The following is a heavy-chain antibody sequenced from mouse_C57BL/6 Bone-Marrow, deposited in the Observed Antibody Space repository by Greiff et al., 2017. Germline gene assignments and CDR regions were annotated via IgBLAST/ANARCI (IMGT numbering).Heavy chain of an antibody. CDR1: GFSLTSYG. Sequence: VKLQESGPGLVQPSQSLSITCTVSGFSLTSYGVHWVRQSPGKGLEWLGVIWSGGSTDYNAAFISRLSISKDNSKSQVFFKMNSLQADDTAIYYCARKGDYSPYYYAMDYWGQGTSVTVSS. CDR3: ARKGDYSPYYYAMDY. CDR2: IWSGGST. V-gene: IGHV2-2*01. J-gene: IGHJ4*01. D-gene: IGHD2-12*01.